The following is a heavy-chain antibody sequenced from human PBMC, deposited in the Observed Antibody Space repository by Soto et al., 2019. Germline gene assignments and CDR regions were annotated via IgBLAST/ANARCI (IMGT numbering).Heavy chain of an antibody. Sequence: QVQLQESGPGLVKPSGTLSLTCAVSGGSISSSNWWSWVRQPPGKGLEWIGEIYHSWSTNYNPSLKGRVTIAVDKSKNQCSLKLSSVNAADTAVYYCARDRWDDYEILTGYGRDWGYYYGMAVWGQGPTVTVSS. D-gene: IGHD3-9*01. CDR1: GGSISSSNW. V-gene: IGHV4-4*02. CDR3: ARDRWDDYEILTGYGRDWGYYYGMAV. J-gene: IGHJ6*02. CDR2: IYHSWST.